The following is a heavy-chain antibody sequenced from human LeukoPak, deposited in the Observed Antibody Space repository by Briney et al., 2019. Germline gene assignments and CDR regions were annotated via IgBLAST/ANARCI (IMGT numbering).Heavy chain of an antibody. J-gene: IGHJ4*02. Sequence: GGSLRLSCAASGFTFSSYAMSWVRQAPGTGLEWVSGITGSGHTTYYADSVKGRFTISRDNSKNTLCLQMSNLRAEDTAVYYCAKESGISWGYFDYWGQGTLVTVSS. D-gene: IGHD6-6*01. CDR3: AKESGISWGYFDY. CDR1: GFTFSSYA. V-gene: IGHV3-23*01. CDR2: ITGSGHTT.